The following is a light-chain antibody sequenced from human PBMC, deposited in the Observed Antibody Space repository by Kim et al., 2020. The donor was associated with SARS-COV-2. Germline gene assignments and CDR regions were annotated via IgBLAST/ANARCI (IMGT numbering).Light chain of an antibody. CDR3: LLYSGDALV. Sequence: PGGTVTLTCASSTGAVTSGHYPNWFQQKPGQVPRALIYNTSNKHSWTPARFSGSLPGGKAALTLSGVQPEDEAEYYCLLYSGDALVFGGGTRLTVL. J-gene: IGLJ2*01. CDR1: TGAVTSGHY. CDR2: NTS. V-gene: IGLV7-43*01.